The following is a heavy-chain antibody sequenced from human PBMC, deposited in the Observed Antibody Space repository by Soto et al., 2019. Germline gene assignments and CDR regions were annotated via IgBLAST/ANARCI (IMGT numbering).Heavy chain of an antibody. Sequence: QVQLQESGPGLVKPSGTLSLTCAVSGGSISSSNWWSWVRQPPGKWLEWIGEIYHSGSTNYNPSLKSRVTISVETSKNQFSLKLSAVTAEDTAVDYCARRRPTDYSLDWGQGTLVTVSS. CDR1: GGSISSSNW. D-gene: IGHD4-4*01. V-gene: IGHV4-4*02. CDR3: ARRRPTDYSLD. J-gene: IGHJ4*02. CDR2: IYHSGST.